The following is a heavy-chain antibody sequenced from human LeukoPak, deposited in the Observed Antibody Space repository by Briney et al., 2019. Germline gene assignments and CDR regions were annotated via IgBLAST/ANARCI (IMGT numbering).Heavy chain of an antibody. J-gene: IGHJ4*02. CDR2: INPNSGGP. Sequence: VASVKVSCKASGYTFTGYYMHWVRQAPGQELEWMGRINPNSGGPNYPQKFQGRVTMTRDTSISTAYMELSRLRSDDTAVYYCARDYGIRAYYYDSSGYYYFWGQGTLVTVSS. CDR3: ARDYGIRAYYYDSSGYYYF. D-gene: IGHD3-22*01. CDR1: GYTFTGYY. V-gene: IGHV1-2*06.